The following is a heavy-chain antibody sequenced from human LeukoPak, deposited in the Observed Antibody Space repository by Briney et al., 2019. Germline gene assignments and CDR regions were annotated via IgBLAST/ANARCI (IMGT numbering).Heavy chain of an antibody. V-gene: IGHV3-30*18. J-gene: IGHJ3*02. CDR3: AKAVLFAGLAFDI. D-gene: IGHD3-10*01. CDR2: ISYDGSNK. CDR1: GFTFSSYG. Sequence: GGSLRLSCAASGFTFSSYGMHWVRQAPGKGLEWVAVISYDGSNKYYADSVKGRFTISRDNSKNTLYLQMNSLRAEDTAVYYCAKAVLFAGLAFDIWGQGTMVTVSS.